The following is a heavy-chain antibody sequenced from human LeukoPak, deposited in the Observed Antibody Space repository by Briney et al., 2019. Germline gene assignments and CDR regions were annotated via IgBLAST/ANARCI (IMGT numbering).Heavy chain of an antibody. CDR1: GRSFSGYY. Sequence: SETLSLTCAVYGRSFSGYYWTWIRQPPGKGLEWIGEINHSGSTNYNPSLKSRVTISVDTSKNQFSLKLSSVTAADTAVYYCASDMVRGDYYYYYMDVWGKGTTVTVSS. J-gene: IGHJ6*03. CDR3: ASDMVRGDYYYYYMDV. CDR2: INHSGST. V-gene: IGHV4-34*01. D-gene: IGHD3-10*01.